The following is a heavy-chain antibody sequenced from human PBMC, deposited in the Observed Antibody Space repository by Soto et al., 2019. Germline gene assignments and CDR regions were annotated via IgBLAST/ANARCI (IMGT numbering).Heavy chain of an antibody. J-gene: IGHJ4*02. CDR3: ASSYGSGYRAFDY. V-gene: IGHV1-69*02. CDR2: INPILSMS. Sequence: QVQLVQSGAEVKRPGSSVKVSCKASGDTFTFYSINWVRQAPGLGLEWMGRINPILSMSNYAQRFQGRVTMTAYKSTSTAYREIRSLRSEDTAIYYCASSYGSGYRAFDYWGQGALVTVSS. D-gene: IGHD3-10*01. CDR1: GDTFTFYS.